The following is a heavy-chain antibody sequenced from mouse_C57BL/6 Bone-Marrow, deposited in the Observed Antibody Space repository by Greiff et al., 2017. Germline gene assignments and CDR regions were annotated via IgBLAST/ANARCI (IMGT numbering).Heavy chain of an antibody. D-gene: IGHD1-1*01. CDR2: IDPSDSYN. CDR1: GYTFTSYW. Sequence: QVQLQQPGAELVMPGASVKLSCKASGYTFTSYWMHWVKQRPGQGLEWIGEIDPSDSYNNYNQKFKGKSTLTVDKSSSTAYMQLSSLTSEDSAVYYCARDGSSYNYAMDYWGQGTSVTVSS. V-gene: IGHV1-69*01. CDR3: ARDGSSYNYAMDY. J-gene: IGHJ4*01.